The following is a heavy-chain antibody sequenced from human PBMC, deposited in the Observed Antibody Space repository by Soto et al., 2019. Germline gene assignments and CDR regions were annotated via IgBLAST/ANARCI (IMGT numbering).Heavy chain of an antibody. CDR3: ARPSTMVRGVMGYYYMDV. V-gene: IGHV4-39*01. D-gene: IGHD3-10*01. CDR1: GGSISSSSYY. Sequence: PSETLFLTCTVSGGSISSSSYYWGWIRQPPGKGLEWIGSIYYSGSTYYNPSLKSRVTISVDASKNQFSLKLSSVTAADTAVYYCARPSTMVRGVMGYYYMDVWGKGTTVTVSS. CDR2: IYYSGST. J-gene: IGHJ6*03.